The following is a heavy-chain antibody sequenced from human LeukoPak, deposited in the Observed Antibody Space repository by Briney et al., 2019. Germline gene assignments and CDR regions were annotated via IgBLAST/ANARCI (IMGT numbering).Heavy chain of an antibody. V-gene: IGHV3-23*01. CDR3: AKDQGSGSYYPAEYFQH. Sequence: PGRSLRLSCAASGFTFSSYAMSWVRQAPGKGLEWVSAISGSGGSTYYADSVKGRFTISRDNSKNTLYLQMNSLRAEDTAVYYCAKDQGSGSYYPAEYFQHWGQGTLVTVSS. CDR1: GFTFSSYA. CDR2: ISGSGGST. J-gene: IGHJ1*01. D-gene: IGHD1-26*01.